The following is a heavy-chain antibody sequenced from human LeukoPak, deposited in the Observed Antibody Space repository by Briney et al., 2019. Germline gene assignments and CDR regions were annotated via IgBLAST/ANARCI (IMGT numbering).Heavy chain of an antibody. D-gene: IGHD3-3*01. CDR2: INHSGST. Sequence: KPSETLSLTCAVYGGSFSGYYWSWIRQPPGKGLEWIGEINHSGSTNYNPSLKSRVTISVDTSKNQFSLKLSSVTAADTAVYYCARGPRYDFWSGYHYWYFDLWGRGTLVTVSS. CDR3: ARGPRYDFWSGYHYWYFDL. J-gene: IGHJ2*01. V-gene: IGHV4-34*01. CDR1: GGSFSGYY.